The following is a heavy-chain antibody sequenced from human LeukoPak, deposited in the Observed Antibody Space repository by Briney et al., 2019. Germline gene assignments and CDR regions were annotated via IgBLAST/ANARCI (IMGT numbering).Heavy chain of an antibody. J-gene: IGHJ3*01. CDR2: IYHSGST. CDR3: ARAEYDSSAYYSILGGAFDV. Sequence: TSETLSLTCTVSGGSISSGGYYWSWIRQPPGKGLEWIGYIYHSGSTYYNPSLKSRVTISVDRSKNQFSLKLSSVTAADTAVYYCARAEYDSSAYYSILGGAFDVWGQGAMVTVSS. V-gene: IGHV4-30-2*01. CDR1: GGSISSGGYY. D-gene: IGHD3-22*01.